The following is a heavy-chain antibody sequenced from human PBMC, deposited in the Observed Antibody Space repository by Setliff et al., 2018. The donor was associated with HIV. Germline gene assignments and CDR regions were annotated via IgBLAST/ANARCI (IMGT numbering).Heavy chain of an antibody. J-gene: IGHJ4*02. CDR2: IYYSGST. CDR1: GGSISSRSYY. D-gene: IGHD5-18*01. Sequence: PSETLSLTCTVSGGSISSRSYYWGWIRQPPGKGLEWIGSIYYSGSTYYNPSLKSRVTISVDTSKNQFSLKLSSVTAADTAVYYCASLSGYSYGYGGYYFDYWGQGTLVTAPQ. V-gene: IGHV4-39*01. CDR3: ASLSGYSYGYGGYYFDY.